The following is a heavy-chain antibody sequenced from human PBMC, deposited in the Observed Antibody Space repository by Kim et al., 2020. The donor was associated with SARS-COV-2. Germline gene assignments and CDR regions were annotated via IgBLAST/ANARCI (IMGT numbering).Heavy chain of an antibody. CDR1: GFSFSCCA. J-gene: IGHJ6*02. V-gene: IGHV3-23*01. Sequence: GGSLRLSCVASGFSFSCCAMTWVRQVPGKGPEWVSSISHDGTSSHYANSVRGRFTISRDDSKNTLYLQLNSLRGEDTALYYCAKDVWDYSGRDVWGQGTTVTVSS. CDR2: ISHDGTSS. CDR3: AKDVWDYSGRDV. D-gene: IGHD6-13*01.